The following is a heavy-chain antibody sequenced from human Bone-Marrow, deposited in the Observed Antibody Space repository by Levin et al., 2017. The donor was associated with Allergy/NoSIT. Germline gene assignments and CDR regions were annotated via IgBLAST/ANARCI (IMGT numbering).Heavy chain of an antibody. D-gene: IGHD6-19*01. J-gene: IGHJ5*02. Sequence: ASETLSLTCTVSNGSISIDNYFWSWIRQSPGKGLEWIGYIYYTGNAYYNPSLKSRVVISIDRSKNQFSLNMDSVAAADTAVYYCARAEQWRNWFDPWGQGTLVTVSS. CDR3: ARAEQWRNWFDP. V-gene: IGHV4-30-4*01. CDR2: IYYTGNA. CDR1: NGSISIDNYF.